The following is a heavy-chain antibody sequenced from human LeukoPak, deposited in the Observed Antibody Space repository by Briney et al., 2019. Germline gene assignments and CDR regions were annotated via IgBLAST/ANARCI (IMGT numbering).Heavy chain of an antibody. D-gene: IGHD2-21*01. J-gene: IGHJ4*02. CDR2: IRGSGGST. CDR1: GFTVSDIS. Sequence: GRSLRLSCAAFGFTVSDISMNWVRQAQGKGLEWVAGIRGSGGSTNYADSVTGRLSISRDSPKNTLCMQMNSLRVEDTAVYFCAKRGVVIRVILVGFHREAYYFDSWGQGALVTVSS. V-gene: IGHV3-23*01. CDR3: AKRGVVIRVILVGFHREAYYFDS.